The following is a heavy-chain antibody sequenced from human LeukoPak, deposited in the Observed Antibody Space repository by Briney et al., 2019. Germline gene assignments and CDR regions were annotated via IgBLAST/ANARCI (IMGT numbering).Heavy chain of an antibody. Sequence: PGRSLRLSCAASGFTFDDYAMHWVRQAPGKGLEWVSGISWNSGSIGYADSVKGRFTISRDNAKNSLYLQMNSLRAEDTALYYCAKSPYQHQHYYYYYGMDVWGQGTTVTVSS. V-gene: IGHV3-9*01. CDR3: AKSPYQHQHYYYYYGMDV. D-gene: IGHD2-2*01. CDR1: GFTFDDYA. J-gene: IGHJ6*02. CDR2: ISWNSGSI.